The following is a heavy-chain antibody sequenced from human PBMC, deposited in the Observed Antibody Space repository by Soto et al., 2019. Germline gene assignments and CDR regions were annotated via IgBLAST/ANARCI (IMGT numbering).Heavy chain of an antibody. J-gene: IGHJ4*02. D-gene: IGHD3-16*01. Sequence: EVQLVESGGDLVQPGGSLRLSCAASGFTFSGHGLNWGRQAPGKGREWVSHISRSDSDTAYEESVEGRFTISRDNVNNALFLQMKSLSDVDTAVYDCVRDVGQGGCGKSLYWGQGTLVTVSS. CDR2: ISRSDSDT. CDR3: VRDVGQGGCGKSLY. V-gene: IGHV3-48*02. CDR1: GFTFSGHG.